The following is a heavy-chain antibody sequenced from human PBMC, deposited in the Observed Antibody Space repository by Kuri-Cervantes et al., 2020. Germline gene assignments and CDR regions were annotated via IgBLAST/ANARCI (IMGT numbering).Heavy chain of an antibody. J-gene: IGHJ4*02. CDR3: ARDIGIAVAGTAFDY. CDR1: GGSFSGYY. CDR2: INHSGST. V-gene: IGHV4-34*01. Sequence: SETLSLTCAVYGGSFSGYYWSWIRQPPGKGLEWIGEINHSGSTNYNPSLKSRVTISVDTSKNQFSLKLSSVTAADTAVYYCARDIGIAVAGTAFDYWGQGTLVTVSS. D-gene: IGHD6-19*01.